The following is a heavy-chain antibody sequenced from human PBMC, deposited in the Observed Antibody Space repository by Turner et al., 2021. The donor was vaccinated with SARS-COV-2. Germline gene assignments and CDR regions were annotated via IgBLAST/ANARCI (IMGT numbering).Heavy chain of an antibody. CDR2: IDDRGST. J-gene: IGHJ5*02. D-gene: IGHD5-12*01. V-gene: IGHV4-39*01. CDR1: GASISRSSDY. Sequence: QLQLQESGPGLVKPAETLSLTCAVSGASISRSSDYWGWIRQPPGKGLEWNGNIDDRGSTYYNPSLKSRLTIFVDTSKNQVSLKMTSVTAADTAVYYCGSGGFIWFGAWGQGTLVTVSS. CDR3: GSGGFIWFGA.